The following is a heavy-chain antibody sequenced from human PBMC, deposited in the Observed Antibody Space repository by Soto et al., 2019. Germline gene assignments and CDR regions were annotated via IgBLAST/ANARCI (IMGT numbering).Heavy chain of an antibody. Sequence: PGGSLRLSCAASGFTFSSYAMSWVRQAPGKGLEWVSAISGSGGSTYYADSVKGRFTISRDNSKNTLYLQMNSLRAEDTAVYYYAKDQGAYGAAASSYYYDMEVWGQGTTVNVSS. CDR1: GFTFSSYA. CDR2: ISGSGGST. V-gene: IGHV3-23*01. D-gene: IGHD6-13*01. CDR3: AKDQGAYGAAASSYYYDMEV. J-gene: IGHJ6*01.